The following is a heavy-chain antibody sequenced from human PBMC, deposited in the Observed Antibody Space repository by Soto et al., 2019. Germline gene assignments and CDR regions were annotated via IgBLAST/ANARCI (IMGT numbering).Heavy chain of an antibody. J-gene: IGHJ4*02. D-gene: IGHD1-20*01. CDR3: AREGSVGMTQMRFFDY. CDR2: INASNGDT. V-gene: IGHV1-46*04. Sequence: HVQLVQSGAEVKRPGASVKVSCKASGFTFASYHIHWVRQAPGQGLEWMAIINASNGDTAYAQKWRARDTQTRDTSTTRVYMEPSSLASEDTALFYCAREGSVGMTQMRFFDYWGRGTLVTVSS. CDR1: GFTFASYH.